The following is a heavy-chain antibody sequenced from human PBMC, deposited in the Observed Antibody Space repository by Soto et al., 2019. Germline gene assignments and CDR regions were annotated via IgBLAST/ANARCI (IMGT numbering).Heavy chain of an antibody. D-gene: IGHD3-3*01. J-gene: IGHJ6*02. CDR1: GGTFISYS. CDR2: IIPIFGTP. Sequence: QVQLVQSGAEMKKPGSSVTVSCKVFGGTFISYSFSWVRQAPGQGPEWMGGIIPIFGTPNYEQKFQGRVTITADGSTSTAYMELSSLRSGDTAVYYCAGGVWRGYSEYYYGMDVWGQGTTVTVSS. CDR3: AGGVWRGYSEYYYGMDV. V-gene: IGHV1-69*01.